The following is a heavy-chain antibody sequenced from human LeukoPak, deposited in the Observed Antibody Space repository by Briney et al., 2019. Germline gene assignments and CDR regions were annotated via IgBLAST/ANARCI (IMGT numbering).Heavy chain of an antibody. V-gene: IGHV4-31*03. D-gene: IGHD3-10*01. CDR2: IYYSGST. J-gene: IGHJ5*02. CDR1: GGSISSAGYY. Sequence: SETLSLTCTVSGGSISSAGYYWNWIRQHPGKGLEWIGYIYYSGSTYYNPSLKSRVSISIDTSKNQFPLKLSSVTAADTAVYYCARGSTMGRISMARGVIPDWFDPWGQGTLVTVSS. CDR3: ARGSTMGRISMARGVIPDWFDP.